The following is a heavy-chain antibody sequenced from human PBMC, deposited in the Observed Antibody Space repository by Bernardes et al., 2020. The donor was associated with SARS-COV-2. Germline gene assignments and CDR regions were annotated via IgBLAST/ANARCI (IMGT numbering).Heavy chain of an antibody. CDR1: GFSLSTSGVG. CDR3: AHRTFGCSSTSCYEFDY. J-gene: IGHJ4*02. CDR2: IYWDDDK. V-gene: IGHV2-5*02. Sequence: SGPTQVKPTQTLTLTCTFSGFSLSTSGVGVGWIRQPPGKALEWLALIYWDDDKRYSPSLKSRLTITKDTSKNQVVLTMTNMDPVDTATYYCAHRTFGCSSTSCYEFDYWGQGTLVTVSS. D-gene: IGHD2-2*01.